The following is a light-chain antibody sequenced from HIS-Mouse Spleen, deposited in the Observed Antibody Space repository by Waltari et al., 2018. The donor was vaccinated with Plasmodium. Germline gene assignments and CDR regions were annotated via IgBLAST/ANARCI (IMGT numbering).Light chain of an antibody. CDR2: DAS. CDR1: QSVSSY. J-gene: IGKJ4*01. CDR3: QQRSNWPLT. Sequence: EIVLTQSPATLSLSPGERATLSCRASQSVSSYLAWYQQKPGKAPRLLIYDASNRATGIPARFSGSGSGTDFTLTISSLEPEDCAVYYCQQRSNWPLTFGGGTKVEIK. V-gene: IGKV3-11*01.